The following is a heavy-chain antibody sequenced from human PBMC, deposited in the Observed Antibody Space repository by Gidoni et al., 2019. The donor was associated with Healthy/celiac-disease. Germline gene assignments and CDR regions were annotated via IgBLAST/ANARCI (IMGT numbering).Heavy chain of an antibody. CDR2: IIPIFGTA. J-gene: IGHJ4*02. CDR3: ASGRYCSGGSCYWGPFDY. D-gene: IGHD2-15*01. Sequence: QVQLVQSGAEVTQPGSSVKVSCKASGGTFSSYAISWVRQAPGQGLEWMGGIIPIFGTANYAQKFQGRVTITADESTSTAYMELSSLRSEDTAVYYCASGRYCSGGSCYWGPFDYWGQGTLVTVSS. V-gene: IGHV1-69*01. CDR1: GGTFSSYA.